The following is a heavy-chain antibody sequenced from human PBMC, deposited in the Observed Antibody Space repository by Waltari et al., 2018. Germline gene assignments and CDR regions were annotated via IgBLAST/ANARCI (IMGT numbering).Heavy chain of an antibody. D-gene: IGHD3-16*01. Sequence: EVQLVESGGGLIQPGGSLRLACAASGFSVSNSYVSWVRHAPGKALECISFIYCVDSTLYVDSVKGRFTVSRDNSKNTVHLQMNSVRVDDTAVYYCATFSNWVHDTFDIWGQGTLVSVSS. CDR3: ATFSNWVHDTFDI. CDR2: IYCVDST. V-gene: IGHV3-53*01. J-gene: IGHJ3*02. CDR1: GFSVSNSY.